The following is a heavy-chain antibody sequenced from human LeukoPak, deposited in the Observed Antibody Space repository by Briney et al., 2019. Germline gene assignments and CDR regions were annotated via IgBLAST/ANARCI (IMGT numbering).Heavy chain of an antibody. CDR2: ISTDGSST. Sequence: GSLRLSCAASGFTFNSYWMHWVRQAPGKGLVWVARISTDGSSTSYADSVKGRFTISRDNAKNTLYLQMNSLRAEDTAVYYCGRAYVVSGYDFGIDYWGQGTLVTVSS. D-gene: IGHD5-12*01. CDR1: GFTFNSYW. V-gene: IGHV3-74*01. CDR3: GRAYVVSGYDFGIDY. J-gene: IGHJ4*02.